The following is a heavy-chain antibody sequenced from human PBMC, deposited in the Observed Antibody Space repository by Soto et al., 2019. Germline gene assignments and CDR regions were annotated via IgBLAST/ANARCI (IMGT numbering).Heavy chain of an antibody. J-gene: IGHJ4*02. D-gene: IGHD6-19*01. CDR1: GFTFSSFA. CDR2: ICGSGDNT. V-gene: IGHV3-23*01. CDR3: ARWDGSGW. Sequence: EVQLLKSGGGLVQPGGSLRLSCVASGFTFSSFAMTWVRQAPGKGLEWVSGICGSGDNTYYADSVKGRFTISRDNSKNTLYIEMNSLRAEDTGLYYCARWDGSGWWGAGTLVTVSS.